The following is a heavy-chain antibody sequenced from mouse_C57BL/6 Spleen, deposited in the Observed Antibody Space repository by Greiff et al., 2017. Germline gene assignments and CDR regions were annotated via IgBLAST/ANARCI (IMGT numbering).Heavy chain of an antibody. D-gene: IGHD3-3*01. CDR1: GFTFSSYG. CDR3: ARDAGTGFDY. J-gene: IGHJ2*01. Sequence: EVQGVESGGDLVKPGGSLKLSCAASGFTFSSYGMSWVRQTPDKRLEWVATISSGGSYTYYPDSVKGRFTISRDNAKNTLYLQMSSLKSEDTAMYYSARDAGTGFDYWGQGTTLTVSS. CDR2: ISSGGSYT. V-gene: IGHV5-6*01.